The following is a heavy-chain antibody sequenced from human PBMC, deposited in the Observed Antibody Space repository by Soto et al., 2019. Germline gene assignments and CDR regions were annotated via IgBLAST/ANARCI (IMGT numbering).Heavy chain of an antibody. CDR3: ARGDYDILTGSRFDP. CDR2: IYYSGST. D-gene: IGHD3-9*01. J-gene: IGHJ5*02. V-gene: IGHV4-59*01. Sequence: SETLSLTCTVSGGSISSYYWSWIRQPPGKGLEWIGYIYYSGSTNYNPSLKSRVTISVDTSKNQFSLKLSSVTAADTAVYYCARGDYDILTGSRFDPWGQGTLVTVSS. CDR1: GGSISSYY.